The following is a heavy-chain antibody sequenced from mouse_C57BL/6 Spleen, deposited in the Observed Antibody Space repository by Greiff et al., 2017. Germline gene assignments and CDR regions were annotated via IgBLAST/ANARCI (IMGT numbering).Heavy chain of an antibody. CDR3: ASVLIGSSFWWYFDV. J-gene: IGHJ1*03. CDR2: IYPGDGDT. V-gene: IGHV1-80*01. Sequence: QVQLQQSGAELVKPGASVKISCKASGYAFSSYWMNWVKQRPGKGLEWIGQIYPGDGDTNYNGQFKGKATLTADKSSSTAYMQLSSLTSEDSAVYFCASVLIGSSFWWYFDVWGTGTTVTVSS. CDR1: GYAFSSYW. D-gene: IGHD1-1*01.